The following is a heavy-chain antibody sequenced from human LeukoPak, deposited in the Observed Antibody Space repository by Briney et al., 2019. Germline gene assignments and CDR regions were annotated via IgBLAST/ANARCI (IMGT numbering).Heavy chain of an antibody. CDR2: VYSGGRT. CDR3: ARQAAAGLDY. Sequence: GGSLRLSCAASGFTFDDYAMHWVRQAPGKGLEWVSVVYSGGRTFYADSVKGRFTISRDNSKNTVYLQMNSLRADDTAVYYCARQAAAGLDYWGQGTLVTVSS. V-gene: IGHV3-66*02. J-gene: IGHJ4*02. CDR1: GFTFDDYA. D-gene: IGHD6-13*01.